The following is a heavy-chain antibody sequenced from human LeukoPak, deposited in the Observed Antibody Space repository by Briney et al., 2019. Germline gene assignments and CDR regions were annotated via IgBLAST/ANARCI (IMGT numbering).Heavy chain of an antibody. V-gene: IGHV3-30*04. CDR3: ARAGGYSYGDLTFDF. CDR1: GFIFRSYA. Sequence: PGRSLRLSCAASGFIFRSYAIHWVRQAPGKGLEWVAVISYDGTNKYYADSVKGRFTISRDNSQNTVYLQMNSLRTEDTAVYYCARAGGYSYGDLTFDFWGQGTMVTVSS. CDR2: ISYDGTNK. J-gene: IGHJ3*01. D-gene: IGHD5-18*01.